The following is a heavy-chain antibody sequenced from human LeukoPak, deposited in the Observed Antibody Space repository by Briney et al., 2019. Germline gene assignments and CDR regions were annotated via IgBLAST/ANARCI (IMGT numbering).Heavy chain of an antibody. Sequence: GGSLRLSCAGSGFTFSSYSMNWVRQAPGKGLEWVSSISSSSSYIYYADSVKGRFTISRDSAKNSLYLQMNSLRAEDTAVYYCARGLIAAAGYFDYWGQGTLVTVSS. J-gene: IGHJ4*02. CDR3: ARGLIAAAGYFDY. CDR2: ISSSSSYI. D-gene: IGHD6-13*01. CDR1: GFTFSSYS. V-gene: IGHV3-21*01.